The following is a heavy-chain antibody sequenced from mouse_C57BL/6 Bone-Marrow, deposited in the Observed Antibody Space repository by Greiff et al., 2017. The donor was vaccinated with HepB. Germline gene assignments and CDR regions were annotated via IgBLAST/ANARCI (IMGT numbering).Heavy chain of an antibody. Sequence: VQLQQSGAELVRPGTSVKVSCKASGYAFTNYLIEWVKQRPGQGLEWIGVINPGSGGTKYNEKFKGKATLTADKSSSTAYMQLSSLTSEDSAVYFCARSSSSYWYFDVWGTGTTVTVSS. CDR1: GYAFTNYL. CDR3: ARSSSSYWYFDV. V-gene: IGHV1-54*01. CDR2: INPGSGGT. D-gene: IGHD1-1*01. J-gene: IGHJ1*03.